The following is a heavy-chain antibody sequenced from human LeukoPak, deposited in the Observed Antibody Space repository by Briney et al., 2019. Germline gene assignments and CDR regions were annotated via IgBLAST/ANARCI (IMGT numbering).Heavy chain of an antibody. CDR2: IYHSGST. CDR3: ARARRWLQKNGKFDY. CDR1: GYSISSGYY. V-gene: IGHV4-38-2*02. Sequence: SETLSLTCTVSGYSISSGYYWGWSRQPPGKGLEWIGSIYHSGSTYYNPSLKGRVTISVDTSKNQFSLKLSSVTAADTAVYYCARARRWLQKNGKFDYWGQGTLVTVSS. D-gene: IGHD5-24*01. J-gene: IGHJ4*02.